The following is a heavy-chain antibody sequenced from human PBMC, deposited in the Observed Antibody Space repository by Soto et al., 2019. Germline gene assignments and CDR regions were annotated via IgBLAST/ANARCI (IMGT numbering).Heavy chain of an antibody. CDR3: ARFRDIVVVTASPFQH. V-gene: IGHV3-30-3*01. CDR1: GFTFSSYA. J-gene: IGHJ1*01. Sequence: GGSLRLSCAASGFTFSSYAMHWVRQAPGKGREWVAVISYDGSNKYYADSVKGRFTISRDNSKNTLYLQMNSLRAEDTAVYYCARFRDIVVVTASPFQHWGQGTLVTVSS. CDR2: ISYDGSNK. D-gene: IGHD2-21*02.